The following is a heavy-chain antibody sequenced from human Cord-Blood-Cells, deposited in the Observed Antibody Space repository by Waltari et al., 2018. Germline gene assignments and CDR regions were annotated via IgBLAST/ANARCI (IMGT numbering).Heavy chain of an antibody. CDR2: FDPEDGET. J-gene: IGHJ3*02. CDR3: ATAEKDFWSGPDESDAFDI. V-gene: IGHV1-24*01. D-gene: IGHD3-3*01. Sequence: QVQLVQSGAEVKKPGASVKVSCKVSGYPLTELSMHWVRQAPGNGLEWLGGFDPEDGETIYAQKFQGRVTMTEDTSTDTAYMELSSLRSEDTAVYYCATAEKDFWSGPDESDAFDIWGQGTMVTVSS. CDR1: GYPLTELS.